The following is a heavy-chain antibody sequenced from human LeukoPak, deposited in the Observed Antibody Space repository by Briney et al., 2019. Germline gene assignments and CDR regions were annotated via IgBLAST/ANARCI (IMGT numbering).Heavy chain of an antibody. CDR2: IYNTGTT. J-gene: IGHJ3*02. Sequence: PSETLSLTCSVSGYSISSGRFWGWIGRPPGKGLEWLGSIYNTGTTYLSPSLKNRLTISVDTSRNQFSLKLTSMTAADTAMYYCAKTSSVAARGPFDIWGLGTVVTVSP. D-gene: IGHD6-6*01. CDR3: AKTSSVAARGPFDI. V-gene: IGHV4-38-2*01. CDR1: GYSISSGRF.